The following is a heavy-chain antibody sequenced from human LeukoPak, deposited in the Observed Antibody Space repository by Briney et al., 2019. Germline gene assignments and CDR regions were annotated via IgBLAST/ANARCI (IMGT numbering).Heavy chain of an antibody. CDR2: IYASGST. V-gene: IGHV4-4*07. CDR3: AREAVYYGSGSLDY. Sequence: SETLSLTCTVSGGSISRYYWTWIRQPAGKGLEWIGRIYASGSTNYNPSLKSRVTLALDTSKNQFSLKLSSVTAADTAVYYCAREAVYYGSGSLDYWGQGTLVTVSS. D-gene: IGHD3-10*01. J-gene: IGHJ4*02. CDR1: GGSISRYY.